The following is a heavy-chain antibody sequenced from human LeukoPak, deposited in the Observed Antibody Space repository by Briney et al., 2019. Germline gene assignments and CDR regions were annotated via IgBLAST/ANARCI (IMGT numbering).Heavy chain of an antibody. D-gene: IGHD2-2*01. J-gene: IGHJ5*02. CDR3: SSTSPYLDP. CDR1: GFTFSSYG. V-gene: IGHV3-30*03. Sequence: PGGSLRLSCAASGFTFSSYGMRWVRQAPGKGLEWVAVISYDGSNKYYADSVKGRFTISRDNSKSTLYLQMNSLRAEDTAVYYCSSTSPYLDPWGQGTLVTVSS. CDR2: ISYDGSNK.